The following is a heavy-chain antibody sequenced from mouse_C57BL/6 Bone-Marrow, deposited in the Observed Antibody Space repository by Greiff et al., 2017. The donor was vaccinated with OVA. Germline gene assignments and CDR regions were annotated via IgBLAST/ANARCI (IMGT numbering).Heavy chain of an antibody. Sequence: EVKLQESGPGLVKPSQSLSLTCSVTGYSITSGYYWNWIRQFPGNKLEWMGYISYDGSNNYNPSLKNRISITRDTSKNQFFLKLNSVTTEDTATYYCARERAYYGSSYWFAYWGQGTLVTVSA. D-gene: IGHD1-1*01. CDR1: GYSITSGYY. V-gene: IGHV3-6*01. CDR2: ISYDGSN. J-gene: IGHJ3*01. CDR3: ARERAYYGSSYWFAY.